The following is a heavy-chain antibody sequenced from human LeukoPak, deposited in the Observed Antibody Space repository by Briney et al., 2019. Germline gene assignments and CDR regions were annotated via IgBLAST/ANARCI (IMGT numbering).Heavy chain of an antibody. CDR3: ARGPLIAAAGTW. CDR1: GFTFSSYA. V-gene: IGHV3-23*01. CDR2: ISGSGGST. J-gene: IGHJ4*02. Sequence: GGSLSLSCAASGFTFSSYAMSWVRQAPGKGLEWVSAISGSGGSTYYADSVKGRFTISRDNSKNTLYLQMDSLRAEDTAVYYCARGPLIAAAGTWWGQGTLVTVSS. D-gene: IGHD6-13*01.